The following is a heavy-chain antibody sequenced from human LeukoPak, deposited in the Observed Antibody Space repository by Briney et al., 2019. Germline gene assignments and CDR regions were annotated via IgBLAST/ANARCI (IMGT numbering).Heavy chain of an antibody. CDR3: AKDYGMGTYFGN. CDR1: GFGFSTYA. V-gene: IGHV3-30*02. J-gene: IGHJ4*02. D-gene: IGHD1-7*01. Sequence: PGGSLRLSCAASGFGFSTYAMHWARQAPGKGLEWVAFIPYEGSNKYYTDSVKGRFTVSRDNSKNTLYLQMNTLRAEDTAVYRCAKDYGMGTYFGNWGQGALVAVSS. CDR2: IPYEGSNK.